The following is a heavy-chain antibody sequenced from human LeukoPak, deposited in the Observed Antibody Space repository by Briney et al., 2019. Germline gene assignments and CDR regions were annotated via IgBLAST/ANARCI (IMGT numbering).Heavy chain of an antibody. J-gene: IGHJ6*03. V-gene: IGHV1-69*05. CDR1: GGTFSSYA. Sequence: SVKVSCKASGGTFSSYAISWVRQAPGQGLDWMGGIIPIFGTANYAQKFQGRVKITTDESPSTAYMELSSLRSEDTAVYYCARGSWFWSGYQHQNYYYYYMDVWGKGTTVTVSS. CDR2: IIPIFGTA. CDR3: ARGSWFWSGYQHQNYYYYYMDV. D-gene: IGHD3-3*01.